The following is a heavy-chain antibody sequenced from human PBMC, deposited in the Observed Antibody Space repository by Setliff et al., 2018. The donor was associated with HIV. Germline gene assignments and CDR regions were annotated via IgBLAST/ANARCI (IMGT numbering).Heavy chain of an antibody. V-gene: IGHV4-61*08. J-gene: IGHJ6*03. CDR2: IYYSGST. CDR3: ARGHMLITYYYYYYMDV. CDR1: GDSISSGGYY. Sequence: SETLSLTCTVSGDSISSGGYYWSWIRQHPGKGLELIGYIYYSGSTNYNPSLKSRVTISVDTSKNQFSLKLSSVTAADTAVYYCARGHMLITYYYYYYMDVWGKGTTVTVSS. D-gene: IGHD3-10*02.